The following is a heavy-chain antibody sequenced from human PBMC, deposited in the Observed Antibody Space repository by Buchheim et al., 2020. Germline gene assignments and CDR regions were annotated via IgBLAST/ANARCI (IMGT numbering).Heavy chain of an antibody. Sequence: EVQLVESGGDLVQPGGSLRLSCVASGFSISNDWMHWVRQAPGKGLEWVSHMNNDGTITNYAGSVRGRFTVSGDSAKNTLFLQMNSLRAEDTAVYYCAGGGYTGMAHWGRGTL. V-gene: IGHV3-74*01. CDR1: GFSISNDW. CDR3: AGGGYTGMAH. D-gene: IGHD3-16*02. J-gene: IGHJ4*02. CDR2: MNNDGTIT.